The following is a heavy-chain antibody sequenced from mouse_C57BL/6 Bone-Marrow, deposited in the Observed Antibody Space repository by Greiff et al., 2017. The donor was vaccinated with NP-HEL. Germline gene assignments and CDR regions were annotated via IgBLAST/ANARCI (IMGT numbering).Heavy chain of an antibody. CDR3: ARNHRLDAMDY. V-gene: IGHV1-66*01. CDR1: GYSFTSYY. D-gene: IGHD2-14*01. J-gene: IGHJ4*01. Sequence: QVQLQQSGPELVKPGASVKISCKASGYSFTSYYIHWVKQRPGQGLEWIGWIYPGSGNTKYNEKFKGKATLTADTSSSTAYMQLSSLTSEDSAVYYCARNHRLDAMDYWGQGTSVTVSS. CDR2: IYPGSGNT.